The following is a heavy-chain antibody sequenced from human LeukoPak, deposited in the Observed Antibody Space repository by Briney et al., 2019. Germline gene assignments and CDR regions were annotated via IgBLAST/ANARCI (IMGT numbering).Heavy chain of an antibody. J-gene: IGHJ5*02. D-gene: IGHD3-22*01. CDR3: ATGHYYDSSGYRWGFDP. Sequence: SETLSLTCTVSGGSISSYYWSWIRQPPGKGLEWIGYIYYSGSTNYNPSLKSRVTISVDTSKNQFSLKLSSVTAADTAVYYCATGHYYDSSGYRWGFDPWGQGTLVTVPS. CDR1: GGSISSYY. V-gene: IGHV4-59*01. CDR2: IYYSGST.